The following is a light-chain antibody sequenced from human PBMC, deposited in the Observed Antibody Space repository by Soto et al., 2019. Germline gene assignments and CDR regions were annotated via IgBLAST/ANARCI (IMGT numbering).Light chain of an antibody. CDR1: QDIVKY. CDR2: DAS. J-gene: IGKJ2*01. Sequence: DIQMTQSPSSLSASVGDRVTIACQARQDIVKYLNWYQQKPGKAPELLIYDASNLEPGVPSWFSGSGSGTHFTFTIRSLQPEDIATYYCQHYGTLPPTFGQGTKLEIK. V-gene: IGKV1-33*01. CDR3: QHYGTLPPT.